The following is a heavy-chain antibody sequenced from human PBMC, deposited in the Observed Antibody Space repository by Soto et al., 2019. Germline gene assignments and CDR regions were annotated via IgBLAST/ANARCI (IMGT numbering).Heavy chain of an antibody. CDR2: MNPNSGNT. Sequence: QVQLVQSGAEVKKPGASVKVSCKASGYTFTSYDINWVRQATGQGLEWMGWMNPNSGNTGYAQKFQGRVNMTTNTSISTAYMELSSLRSEDTAVYYCARSGPLAYYDFWSGYYPQNFDYWGQGTLVTVSS. CDR3: ARSGPLAYYDFWSGYYPQNFDY. J-gene: IGHJ4*02. D-gene: IGHD3-3*01. V-gene: IGHV1-8*01. CDR1: GYTFTSYD.